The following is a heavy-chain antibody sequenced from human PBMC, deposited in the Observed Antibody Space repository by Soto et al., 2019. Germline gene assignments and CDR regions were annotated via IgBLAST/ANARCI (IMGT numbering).Heavy chain of an antibody. CDR1: GYSIGSGYY. Sequence: SETLSLTCAVSGYSIGSGYYWAWIRQSPGKGLEWIGSIYHAGSVYYNPSLNGRVALSMDTSKNHFSLKLTSVTAADTAVYYCARTFGYYGMDVWGQGTTVTVSS. CDR2: IYHAGSV. D-gene: IGHD3-16*01. V-gene: IGHV4-38-2*01. CDR3: ARTFGYYGMDV. J-gene: IGHJ6*02.